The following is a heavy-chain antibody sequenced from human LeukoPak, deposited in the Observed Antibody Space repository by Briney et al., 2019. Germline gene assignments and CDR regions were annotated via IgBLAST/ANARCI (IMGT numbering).Heavy chain of an antibody. J-gene: IGHJ3*02. CDR1: GFTFSSYA. CDR3: AKGAGTVVTAILDAFDI. CDR2: ISGSGGST. V-gene: IGHV3-23*01. Sequence: PGGSLRLSCAASGFTFSSYAMSWVRQAPGKGLEWVSAISGSGGSTYYADSVKGRFTISRDNSKNTLYLQMNSLRAEDTAVYYCAKGAGTVVTAILDAFDIWGQGTMVTVSS. D-gene: IGHD2-21*02.